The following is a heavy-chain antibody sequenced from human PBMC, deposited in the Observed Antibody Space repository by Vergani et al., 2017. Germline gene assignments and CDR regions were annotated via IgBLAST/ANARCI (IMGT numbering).Heavy chain of an antibody. J-gene: IGHJ4*02. CDR2: IHTSGST. CDR3: ARGSCLGGSCYKPLFDY. CDR1: GFTFNSYA. V-gene: IGHV4-4*07. Sequence: QLLESGGGLIQPGGSLRLSCAASGFTFNSYAMTWVRQAPGKGLEWVGRIHTSGSTNYNPSLKSRVTMSEDTSKNQFSLNRTSVTAADTAVYFCARGSCLGGSCYKPLFDYWGQGILVTVSS. D-gene: IGHD2-15*01.